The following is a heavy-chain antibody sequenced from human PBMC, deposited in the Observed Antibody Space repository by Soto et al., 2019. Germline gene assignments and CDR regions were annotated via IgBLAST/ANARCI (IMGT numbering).Heavy chain of an antibody. CDR3: AREFAY. CDR2: IYNSGST. J-gene: IGHJ4*02. V-gene: IGHV4-61*01. Sequence: SETLSLTCTVSGGSMSSGIYYWNWIRQPPGKGLEWIGLIYNSGSTNYNPSLKSRVTISLDTSKTQFSLTLNSVTAADTAVYYCAREFAYWGQGILVTVS. CDR1: GGSMSSGIYY.